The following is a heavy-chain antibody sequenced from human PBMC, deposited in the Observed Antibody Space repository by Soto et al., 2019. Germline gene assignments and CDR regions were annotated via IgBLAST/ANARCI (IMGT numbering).Heavy chain of an antibody. Sequence: PGGSIRHPCAASGLNIRSLAIRWIRKATGKGLEWVSAISGSGGSTYYADSVKGRFTISRDNSKNTLYLQMNSLRAEDTAVYYCANRYQYYDILTDLGYYFDYWGQGTLVTVSS. CDR3: ANRYQYYDILTDLGYYFDY. CDR1: GLNIRSLA. D-gene: IGHD3-9*01. J-gene: IGHJ4*02. V-gene: IGHV3-23*01. CDR2: ISGSGGST.